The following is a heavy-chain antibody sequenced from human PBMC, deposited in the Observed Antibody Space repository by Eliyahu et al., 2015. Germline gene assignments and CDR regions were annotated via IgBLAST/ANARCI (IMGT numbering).Heavy chain of an antibody. D-gene: IGHD6-19*01. CDR3: GHRRRSSSGWGDDH. Sequence: QITLQESGPTLVKPTQTLTLTCTFSGFSLSTSGVGVGWIRQPPGKALEWLALIYWDDDKRYSPSLKSRLTITKGTYENQVVLTMTNMDPVDTATYYCGHRRRSSSGWGDDHWGQGTLVTVSS. J-gene: IGHJ4*02. CDR2: IYWDDDK. CDR1: GFSLSTSGVG. V-gene: IGHV2-5*02.